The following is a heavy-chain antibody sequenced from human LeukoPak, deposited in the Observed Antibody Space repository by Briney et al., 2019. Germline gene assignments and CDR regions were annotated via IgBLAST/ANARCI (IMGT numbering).Heavy chain of an antibody. D-gene: IGHD3-3*01. Sequence: GRSLRLSCAASGFTFSTYGMHWVRQAPGKGLEWVAVIWYDGSNKYCADSVKGRFTISRDNSQNTLYLHMNSLRAEDTAVYYCARGALYYDFWRTGEDYWGQGTLVTVSS. CDR3: ARGALYYDFWRTGEDY. CDR2: IWYDGSNK. V-gene: IGHV3-33*01. J-gene: IGHJ4*02. CDR1: GFTFSTYG.